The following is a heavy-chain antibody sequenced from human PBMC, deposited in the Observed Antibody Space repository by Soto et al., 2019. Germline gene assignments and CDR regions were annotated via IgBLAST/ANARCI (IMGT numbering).Heavy chain of an antibody. CDR2: ISWNSGSI. CDR3: AKDSGTSSGWLSCFDP. V-gene: IGHV3-9*01. D-gene: IGHD6-19*01. CDR1: GFTFDDYA. J-gene: IGHJ5*02. Sequence: EVQLVESGGGLVQPGRSLRLSCAASGFTFDDYAMHWVRQAPGKGLEWVSGISWNSGSIGYADSVKGRLTISRDNAKNSLYLQMNSLRAEDTALYYCAKDSGTSSGWLSCFDPWGQGTLVTVSS.